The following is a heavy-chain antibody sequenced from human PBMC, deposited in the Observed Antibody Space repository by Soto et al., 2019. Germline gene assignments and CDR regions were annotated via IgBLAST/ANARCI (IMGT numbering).Heavy chain of an antibody. CDR3: ARDFQLLCFGAGV. CDR1: PFSLSSYS. Sequence: LSCSASPFSLSSYSMNWARYAQGKGLEWVSSMSSSSSNIYYAESVKGGFTISRDNAKKALYPQMNSLSAEDTAVYYCARDFQLLCFGAGVWGQETTVTVFS. CDR2: MSSSSSNI. J-gene: IGHJ6*02. V-gene: IGHV3-21*01. D-gene: IGHD3-10*01.